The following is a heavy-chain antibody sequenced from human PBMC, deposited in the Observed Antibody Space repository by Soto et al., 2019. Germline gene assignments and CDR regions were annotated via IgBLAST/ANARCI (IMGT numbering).Heavy chain of an antibody. CDR3: ARRAFDGFAIGDIYYYYGMDV. D-gene: IGHD2-15*01. V-gene: IGHV3-11*01. CDR1: GFTFSDYY. Sequence: QVQLVESGGGLVKPGGSLRLSCAASGFTFSDYYMSWIHQAPGKGLEWVSYISSSGSTIYYADSVKGRFTISRDNAKNSLYLQMNSLRAEDTAVYYCARRAFDGFAIGDIYYYYGMDVWGQGTTVTVSS. CDR2: ISSSGSTI. J-gene: IGHJ6*02.